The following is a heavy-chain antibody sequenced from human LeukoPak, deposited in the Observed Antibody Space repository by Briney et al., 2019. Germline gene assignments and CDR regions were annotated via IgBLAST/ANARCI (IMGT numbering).Heavy chain of an antibody. CDR3: ATKNHYYDAFDI. CDR1: GGSISSHY. CDR2: IYYSGST. V-gene: IGHV4-59*11. D-gene: IGHD3-10*01. J-gene: IGHJ3*02. Sequence: SETLSLTCTVSGGSISSHYWSWIRQPPGKGLEWIGYIYYSGSTNYNPSLKGRVTISVDTSKNQFSLKLSSVTAADTAVYYCATKNHYYDAFDIWGQGTMVTVSS.